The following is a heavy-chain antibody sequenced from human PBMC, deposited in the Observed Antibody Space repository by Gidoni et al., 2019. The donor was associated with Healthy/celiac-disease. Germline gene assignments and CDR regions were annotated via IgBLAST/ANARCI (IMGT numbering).Heavy chain of an antibody. Sequence: QVQLVESGGGVVQPGRSLRLSCEASGFTFSSYAMHWVRQAPGKGLEWVAVISYDGSNKYYADSVKGRFTISRDNSKNTLYLQMNSLRAEDTAVYYCARDPRSGEGGFDYWGQGTLVTVSS. J-gene: IGHJ4*02. V-gene: IGHV3-30-3*01. CDR3: ARDPRSGEGGFDY. CDR1: GFTFSSYA. CDR2: ISYDGSNK. D-gene: IGHD3-10*01.